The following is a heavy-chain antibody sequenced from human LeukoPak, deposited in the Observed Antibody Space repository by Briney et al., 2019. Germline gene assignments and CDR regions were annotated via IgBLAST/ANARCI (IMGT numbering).Heavy chain of an antibody. D-gene: IGHD5-18*01. CDR1: GFTFSSYT. J-gene: IGHJ4*02. CDR2: VSAGSDV. CDR3: ARDGLHTAHFDY. V-gene: IGHV3-69-1*01. Sequence: PGGSLRLSCAASGFTFSSYTMNWVRQAPGKGLEWVSTVSAGSDVNYADSVKGRFTISRDNAKNSLYLQMNSLRDEDTAVYYCARDGLHTAHFDYWGQGTLVTVSS.